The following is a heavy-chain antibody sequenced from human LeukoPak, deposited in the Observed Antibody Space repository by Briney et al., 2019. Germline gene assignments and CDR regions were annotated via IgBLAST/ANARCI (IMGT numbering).Heavy chain of an antibody. Sequence: GGSLRLSCAASGFPVSSNYMSWVRQAPGKGLEWVSVIYSGGSTYYADSVKGRFTISRDNSKNTLYLQMNSLRAEDTAVYYCARDGVRAGSSDGMDVWGQGTTVTVSS. V-gene: IGHV3-53*01. J-gene: IGHJ6*02. CDR2: IYSGGST. CDR1: GFPVSSNY. D-gene: IGHD2-8*01. CDR3: ARDGVRAGSSDGMDV.